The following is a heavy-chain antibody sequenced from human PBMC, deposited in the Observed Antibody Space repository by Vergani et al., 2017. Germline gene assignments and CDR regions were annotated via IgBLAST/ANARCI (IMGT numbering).Heavy chain of an antibody. Sequence: QVHLQESVPGLVKPLETPSLTCTVPGGSISTSYRCWIRQPPGKGLGWIGYIYYSGSTNHNPSLKSRVTISIDTSKNQFSLKLSSVTAADTAVYYCARCMQIRDGAFDIWGQGTMVTVSS. D-gene: IGHD2-21*01. CDR2: IYYSGST. CDR1: GGSISTSY. CDR3: ARCMQIRDGAFDI. J-gene: IGHJ3*02. V-gene: IGHV4-59*08.